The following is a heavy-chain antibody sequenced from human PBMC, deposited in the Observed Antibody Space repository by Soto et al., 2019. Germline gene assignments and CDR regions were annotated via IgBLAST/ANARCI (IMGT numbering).Heavy chain of an antibody. J-gene: IGHJ4*02. CDR2: MTDDGIYD. D-gene: IGHD1-26*01. Sequence: PGGSLRHSYLASGFVFRKYGMYLVRQAPGKGLEWVALMTDDGIYDHYAAAVQGRFTISRDVSTSTLHVQMNRLRVEDTAIYYCAKDGGGNYFSHFDLWGQGILVTVSS. V-gene: IGHV3-30*18. CDR1: GFVFRKYG. CDR3: AKDGGGNYFSHFDL.